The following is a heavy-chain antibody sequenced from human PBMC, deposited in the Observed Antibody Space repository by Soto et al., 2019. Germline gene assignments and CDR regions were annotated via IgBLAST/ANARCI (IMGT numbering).Heavy chain of an antibody. Sequence: ASVQVSCKAAGGTFSSYAISWVRQVPGQGLEWMGGIIPIFGTANYAQKFQGRVTITADESTSTAYMELSSLRSEDTAVYYCASCGYSYGLYYYYGMDVWGQGTTVTVSS. CDR1: GGTFSSYA. D-gene: IGHD5-18*01. CDR3: ASCGYSYGLYYYYGMDV. J-gene: IGHJ6*02. CDR2: IIPIFGTA. V-gene: IGHV1-69*13.